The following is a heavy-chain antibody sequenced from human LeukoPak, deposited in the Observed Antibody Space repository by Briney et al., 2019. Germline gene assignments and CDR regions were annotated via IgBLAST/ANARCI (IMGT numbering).Heavy chain of an antibody. CDR2: ISRSGTVI. D-gene: IGHD3-3*01. Sequence: GGSLRLSCEVSGFTFNSESMNWVRQAPGKGLEWVSYISRSGTVIFYADSVRGRFTVSRDNAKKSLYLQLNSLRVDDTAIYYCVSSGHGGEWFFATWGQGTPVTVPS. J-gene: IGHJ4*02. V-gene: IGHV3-48*01. CDR1: GFTFNSES. CDR3: VSSGHGGEWFFAT.